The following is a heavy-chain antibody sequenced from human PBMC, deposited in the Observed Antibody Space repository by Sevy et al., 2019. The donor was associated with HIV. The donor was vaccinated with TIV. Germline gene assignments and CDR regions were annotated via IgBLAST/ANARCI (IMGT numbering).Heavy chain of an antibody. J-gene: IGHJ3*02. V-gene: IGHV3-30-3*01. CDR1: GFTFSSYA. CDR3: ARDVGRGYNAFDI. CDR2: ISYDGGNK. Sequence: GGSLRLSCAASGFTFSSYAMHWVRQAPGKGLEWVAVISYDGGNKYYADSVKGRFTISRDNSKSTLYLQMNSLRAEDTAVYYCARDVGRGYNAFDIWGQGTMVTVSS. D-gene: IGHD5-12*01.